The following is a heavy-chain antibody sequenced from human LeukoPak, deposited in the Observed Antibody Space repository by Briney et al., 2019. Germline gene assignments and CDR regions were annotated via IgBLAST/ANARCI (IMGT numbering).Heavy chain of an antibody. J-gene: IGHJ4*02. Sequence: PGGSLRLSCAASGFTFSSYAMSWVRQAPGKGLEWVSAISGSGGSTYHADSVKGRFTISRDNSKNTLYLQMNSLRAEDTAVYYCANFRYNWNDGGLWGQGTLVTVSS. V-gene: IGHV3-23*01. CDR3: ANFRYNWNDGGL. CDR2: ISGSGGST. CDR1: GFTFSSYA. D-gene: IGHD1-20*01.